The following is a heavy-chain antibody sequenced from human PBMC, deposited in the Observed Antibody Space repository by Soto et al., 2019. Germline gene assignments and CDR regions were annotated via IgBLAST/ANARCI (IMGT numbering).Heavy chain of an antibody. J-gene: IGHJ4*02. Sequence: QVQLVQSGAEVKKPGSSVKVSCKASGGTFSSYAISWVRQAPGQGLEWMGGIIPMLGIANYAQMFQGRVTINADESTSTAYMELSGLRSEDTAVYYCARLPDYGGNFVNSYWGQGTLVTVSS. CDR2: IIPMLGIA. CDR1: GGTFSSYA. CDR3: ARLPDYGGNFVNSY. V-gene: IGHV1-69*12. D-gene: IGHD4-17*01.